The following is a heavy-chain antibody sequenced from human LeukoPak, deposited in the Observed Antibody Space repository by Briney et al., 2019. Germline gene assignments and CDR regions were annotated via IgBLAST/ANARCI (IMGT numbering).Heavy chain of an antibody. Sequence: GGSLRLSCAASGFTFSSYGMHWVRQAPGKGLEWVAVISYDGSNKYYADSVKGRFTISRDNSKNTLYLQMNSLRAEDTAAYYCCRVFDYWGQGTLVTVSS. CDR3: CRVFDY. CDR1: GFTFSSYG. J-gene: IGHJ4*02. V-gene: IGHV3-30*03. CDR2: ISYDGSNK.